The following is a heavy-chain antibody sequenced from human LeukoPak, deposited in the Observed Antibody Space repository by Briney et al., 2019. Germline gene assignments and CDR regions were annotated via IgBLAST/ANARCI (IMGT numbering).Heavy chain of an antibody. V-gene: IGHV4-59*12. CDR1: GGSISSYY. CDR2: IYYSGST. Sequence: SETLSLTCTVSGGSISSYYWSWIRQPPGKGLEWIGYIYYSGSTNYNPSLKSRVTISVDTSKNQFSLKLSSVTAADTAVYYCASSTMVRGVIIDIFDYWGQGTLVTVSS. CDR3: ASSTMVRGVIIDIFDY. D-gene: IGHD3-10*01. J-gene: IGHJ4*02.